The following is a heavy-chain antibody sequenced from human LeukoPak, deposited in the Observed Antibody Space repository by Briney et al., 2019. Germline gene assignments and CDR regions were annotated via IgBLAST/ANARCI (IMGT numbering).Heavy chain of an antibody. V-gene: IGHV4-59*12. CDR1: GGSISSYY. D-gene: IGHD6-6*01. CDR3: AGYSSSREGFDY. J-gene: IGHJ4*02. CDR2: IYYSGST. Sequence: SETLSLTWTVSGGSISSYYWSWIRQPPGKGLEWIGYIYYSGSTNYNPSLKSRVTISVDRSKNQFSLKLSSVTAADTAVYYCAGYSSSREGFDYWGQGTLVTVSS.